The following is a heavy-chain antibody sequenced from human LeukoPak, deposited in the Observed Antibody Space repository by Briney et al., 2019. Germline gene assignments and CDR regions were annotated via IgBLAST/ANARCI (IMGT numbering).Heavy chain of an antibody. CDR3: ARVINGYYYYYMDV. CDR1: GGSFSGYY. Sequence: PSETLSLTCAVYGGSFSGYYWSWTRQPPGKGLEWIGEINHSGSTNYNPSLKSRVTISVDTSKNQFSLKLSSVTAADTAVYYCARVINGYYYYYMDVWGKGTTVTVSS. J-gene: IGHJ6*03. CDR2: INHSGST. V-gene: IGHV4-34*01. D-gene: IGHD2/OR15-2a*01.